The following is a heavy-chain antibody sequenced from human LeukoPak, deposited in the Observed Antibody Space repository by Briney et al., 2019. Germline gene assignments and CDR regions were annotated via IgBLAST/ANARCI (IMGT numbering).Heavy chain of an antibody. Sequence: GGSLRLSCVASGFTFSNDWMHWVRQAPGKGLVWVSRITSDGTATTYADSVKGRFTISRDNAKNTLYLQMNSLRVEDTALYYCARGYNYANDFDSWGQGTLVSVSS. J-gene: IGHJ4*02. CDR2: ITSDGTAT. D-gene: IGHD5-24*01. V-gene: IGHV3-74*01. CDR1: GFTFSNDW. CDR3: ARGYNYANDFDS.